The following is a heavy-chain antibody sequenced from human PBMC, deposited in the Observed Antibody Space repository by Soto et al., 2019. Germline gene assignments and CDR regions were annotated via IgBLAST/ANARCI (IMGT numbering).Heavy chain of an antibody. Sequence: SETLSLTCTVSGGSISSYYWSWIRQPPGKGLEWIGYIYYSGSTNYNPSLKSRVTISVDTSKNQFSLKLSSVTAADTAVYYCARLATVDAFDIWGQGTMVTVSS. J-gene: IGHJ3*02. CDR3: ARLATVDAFDI. CDR2: IYYSGST. V-gene: IGHV4-59*08. D-gene: IGHD5-12*01. CDR1: GGSISSYY.